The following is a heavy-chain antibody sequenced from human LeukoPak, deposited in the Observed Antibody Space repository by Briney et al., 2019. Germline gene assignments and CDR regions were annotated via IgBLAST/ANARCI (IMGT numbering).Heavy chain of an antibody. J-gene: IGHJ3*02. Sequence: PSETLSLTCTVSGGSISSYYWSWLRQPAGKGLEWIGRIHTTGSTNYNPSLKSRVTMSVDMSKKQFSLKLTSVAAADTAVYFRARGVGSFGDDPRDALDIWGQGTMVTVSS. D-gene: IGHD4-17*01. V-gene: IGHV4-4*07. CDR3: ARGVGSFGDDPRDALDI. CDR2: IHTTGST. CDR1: GGSISSYY.